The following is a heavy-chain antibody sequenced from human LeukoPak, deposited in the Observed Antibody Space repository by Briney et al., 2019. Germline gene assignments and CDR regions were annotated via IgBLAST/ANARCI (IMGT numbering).Heavy chain of an antibody. J-gene: IGHJ4*02. CDR1: GFTFSSYV. Sequence: GGSLRLSCSASGFTFSSYVLSWVRQAPGKGPEWVSAISGSGDSIYYADSVKGRFTISRDNSKNTLYLQMNSLTAEDTAIYYCAKDPRGSYSGSWYFDYWGQGTLVTVSS. CDR2: ISGSGDSI. D-gene: IGHD5-12*01. V-gene: IGHV3-23*01. CDR3: AKDPRGSYSGSWYFDY.